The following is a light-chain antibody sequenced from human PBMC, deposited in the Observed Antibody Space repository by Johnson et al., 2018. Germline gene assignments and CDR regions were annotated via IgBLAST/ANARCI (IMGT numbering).Light chain of an antibody. V-gene: IGLV1-51*02. CDR1: SSNIGNTY. Sequence: QSVLTQPPSVSAAPGQKVTISCSGSSSNIGNTYVSWYQQLPGTAPKLLIYENNKRPSGIPDRFYGSKSGPSATLGITGLQTGDEADYYCGTWDSSLRAGSGFGTGTKFTVL. CDR2: ENN. J-gene: IGLJ1*01. CDR3: GTWDSSLRAGSG.